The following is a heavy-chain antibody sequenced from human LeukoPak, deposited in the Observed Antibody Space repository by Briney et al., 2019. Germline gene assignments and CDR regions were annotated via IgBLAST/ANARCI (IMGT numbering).Heavy chain of an antibody. V-gene: IGHV4-59*01. CDR3: ARATAGTGYYFDY. D-gene: IGHD6-13*01. CDR2: IHYSGST. J-gene: IGHJ4*02. CDR1: GGSIRSYY. Sequence: SETLSLTCTVSGGSIRSYYWSWIRHPPGKWLEWLGYIHYSGSTNYNPSLKSRVTISVDTSKNQFSLKLSSVTAADTALYYCARATAGTGYYFDYWGQGTLVTVSS.